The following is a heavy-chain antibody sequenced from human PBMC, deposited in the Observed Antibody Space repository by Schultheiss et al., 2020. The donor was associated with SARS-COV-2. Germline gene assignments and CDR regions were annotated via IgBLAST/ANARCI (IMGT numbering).Heavy chain of an antibody. J-gene: IGHJ4*02. V-gene: IGHV3-48*03. CDR2: ISSSGSTI. Sequence: GESLKISCAASGFTFSSYEMNWVRQAPGKGLEWVSYISSSGSTIYNADSVKGRFTISRDNAKNSLYLHMNNLRAEDTAVYYCAREGYHYDSSGYYYSYYFDYWGQGTLVTVSS. D-gene: IGHD3-22*01. CDR3: AREGYHYDSSGYYYSYYFDY. CDR1: GFTFSSYE.